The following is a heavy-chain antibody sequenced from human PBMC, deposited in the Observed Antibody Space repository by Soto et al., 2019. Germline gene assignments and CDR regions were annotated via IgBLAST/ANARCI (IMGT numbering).Heavy chain of an antibody. V-gene: IGHV1-8*01. Sequence: QVQLVQSGAEVKKPGASVKVSCKASGYTFTSYDINWVRQATGQGLEWMGWMNPNSGNTGYAQKFQGRVTMTRNTSISTAYMELSSLRSEDTAVYYCARGGSQGRQWLYSILNPKRLYYFDYWGQGTLVTVSS. J-gene: IGHJ4*02. CDR2: MNPNSGNT. CDR1: GYTFTSYD. D-gene: IGHD6-19*01. CDR3: ARGGSQGRQWLYSILNPKRLYYFDY.